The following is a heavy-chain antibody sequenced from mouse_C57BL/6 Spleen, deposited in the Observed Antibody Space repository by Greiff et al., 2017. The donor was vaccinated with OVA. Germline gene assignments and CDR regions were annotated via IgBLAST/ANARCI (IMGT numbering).Heavy chain of an antibody. Sequence: EVKLMESGPELVKPGASVKISCKASGYSFTDYNMNWVKQSNGKSLEWIGVINPNYGTTSYNQKFKGKATLTVDQSSSTAYMQLNSLTSEDSAVYYCARNGGLRYAMDYWGQGTSVTVSS. D-gene: IGHD2-2*01. CDR1: GYSFTDYN. V-gene: IGHV1-39*01. CDR3: ARNGGLRYAMDY. CDR2: INPNYGTT. J-gene: IGHJ4*01.